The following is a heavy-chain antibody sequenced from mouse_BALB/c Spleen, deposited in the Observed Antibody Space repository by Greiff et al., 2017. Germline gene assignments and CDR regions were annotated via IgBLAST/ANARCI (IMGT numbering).Heavy chain of an antibody. CDR2: ISSGGSYT. CDR3: ARHVYYQYYFDY. V-gene: IGHV5-9-3*01. D-gene: IGHD1-1*01. CDR1: GFTFSSYA. Sequence: EVQLVESGGGLVKPGGSLKLSCAASGFTFSSYAMSWVRQTPEKRLEWVATISSGGSYTYYPDSVKGRFTISRDNAKNTLYLQMSSLRSEDTAMYYCARHVYYQYYFDYWGQGTTLTVSS. J-gene: IGHJ2*01.